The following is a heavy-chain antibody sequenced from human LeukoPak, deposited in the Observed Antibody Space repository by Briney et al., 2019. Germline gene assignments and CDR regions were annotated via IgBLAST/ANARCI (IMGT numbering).Heavy chain of an antibody. CDR2: FFLKGST. Sequence: SETLSLTCTVSGYSITSAYYWGWIRQPPGKGLEWIGSFFLKGSTYYNPSLKSRVTISVDTSKNQFSLTLSSVTAADTAVYYCARCRAPYYYDSSSLEHAGYDAFDIWGQGTMVTVSS. V-gene: IGHV4-38-2*02. CDR1: GYSITSAYY. D-gene: IGHD3-22*01. CDR3: ARCRAPYYYDSSSLEHAGYDAFDI. J-gene: IGHJ3*02.